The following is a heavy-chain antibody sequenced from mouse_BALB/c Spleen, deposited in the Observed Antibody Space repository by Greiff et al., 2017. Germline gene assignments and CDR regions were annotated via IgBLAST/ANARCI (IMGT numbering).Heavy chain of an antibody. J-gene: IGHJ1*01. CDR3: TRGDYYGSSYWYFDV. V-gene: IGHV1-69*02. CDR2: IYPSDSYT. CDR1: GYTFTSYW. D-gene: IGHD1-1*01. Sequence: VQLQESGAELVRPGASVKLSCKASGYTFTSYWINWVKQRPGQGLEWIGNIYPSDSYTNYNQKFKDKATLTVDKSSSTAYMQLSSPTSEDSAVYYCTRGDYYGSSYWYFDVWGAGTTVTVSS.